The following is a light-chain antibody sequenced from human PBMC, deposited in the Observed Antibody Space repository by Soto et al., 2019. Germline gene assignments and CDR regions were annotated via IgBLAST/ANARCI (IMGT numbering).Light chain of an antibody. Sequence: EIVLTQSPGTLSLSPGDTATLSGGASQSVSSSHLAWFQQKPGQVPRLLLYEASIRATGIPARFSGDGSGTEFTLTISSLQSEDFGIYYCQKYNQWPWTFGPGTKVDI. CDR1: QSVSSSH. CDR2: EAS. V-gene: IGKV3-15*01. J-gene: IGKJ1*01. CDR3: QKYNQWPWT.